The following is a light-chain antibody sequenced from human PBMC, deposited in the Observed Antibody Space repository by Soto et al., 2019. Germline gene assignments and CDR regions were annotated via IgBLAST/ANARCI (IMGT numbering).Light chain of an antibody. CDR3: AAWDDSLSGPLVV. CDR2: RNN. V-gene: IGLV1-47*01. CDR1: SSNIGSNY. Sequence: QSVLTQPPSASGTPGQRVTISCSGSSSNIGSNYVYWYQQLPGTAPKLLIYRNNQRPSGVPDRFSGSESGTSASLAISGLRSEDEADYYCAAWDDSLSGPLVVFGGGTKLTVL. J-gene: IGLJ2*01.